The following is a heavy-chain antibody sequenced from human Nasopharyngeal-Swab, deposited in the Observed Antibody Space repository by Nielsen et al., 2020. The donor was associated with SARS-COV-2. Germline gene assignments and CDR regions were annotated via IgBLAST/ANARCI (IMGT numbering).Heavy chain of an antibody. CDR3: ARREHGVETPFDY. D-gene: IGHD4-23*01. CDR1: GGSINNDY. Sequence: SETLSLTCTVSGGSINNDYWSWIRQPPGKGLEWIGYIYSNGNTNYNPSLKSRVTISIDTPKNQFSLKMTSVTAADTAVYYCARREHGVETPFDYWGQGTLVTVSS. V-gene: IGHV4-59*08. CDR2: IYSNGNT. J-gene: IGHJ4*02.